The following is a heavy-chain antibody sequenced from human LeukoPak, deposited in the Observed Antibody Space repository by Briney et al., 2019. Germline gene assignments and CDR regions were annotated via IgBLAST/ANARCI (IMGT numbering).Heavy chain of an antibody. D-gene: IGHD5-12*01. J-gene: IGHJ4*02. V-gene: IGHV3-15*01. CDR1: GFTFANAW. CDR3: TADLPPPRGYDYPFDY. Sequence: GGSLRLSCAASGFTFANAWMSWVRQAPGKGLECVGRIKSKTDGETTDYAAPVKGRFTISRDDSKNMLYLQTNSLKSEDTAVYYCTADLPPPRGYDYPFDYWGQGSLVTVSS. CDR2: IKSKTDGETT.